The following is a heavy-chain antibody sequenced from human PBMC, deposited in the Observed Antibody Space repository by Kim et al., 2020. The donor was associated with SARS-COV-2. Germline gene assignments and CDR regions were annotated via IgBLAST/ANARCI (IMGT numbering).Heavy chain of an antibody. Sequence: YNPALTSRVTISVDTSKNQFSLKLSSVTAADTAVYYCARPGHRGNWFDPWGQGTLVTVSS. V-gene: IGHV4-34*01. J-gene: IGHJ5*02. D-gene: IGHD3-10*01. CDR3: ARPGHRGNWFDP.